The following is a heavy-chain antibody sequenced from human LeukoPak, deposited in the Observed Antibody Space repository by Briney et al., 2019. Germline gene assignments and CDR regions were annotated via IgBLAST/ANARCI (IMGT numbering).Heavy chain of an antibody. CDR3: ARADSGYDCRFDY. CDR2: IYYSGST. J-gene: IGHJ4*02. D-gene: IGHD5-12*01. Sequence: PSETLSLTCTVSGGSISSSSYYWGWIRQPPGKGLEGIGSIYYSGSTYYNPSLKSRVTISVDTSKNQFSLKLSSVTAADTAVYYCARADSGYDCRFDYWGQGTLVAVSS. V-gene: IGHV4-39*07. CDR1: GGSISSSSYY.